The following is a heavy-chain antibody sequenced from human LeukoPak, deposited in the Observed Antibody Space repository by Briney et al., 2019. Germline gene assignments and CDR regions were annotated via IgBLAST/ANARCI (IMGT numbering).Heavy chain of an antibody. J-gene: IGHJ6*02. D-gene: IGHD3-3*01. V-gene: IGHV3-11*04. CDR2: ISSSGSTI. Sequence: GGSLRLSCAASGFTFSDYYMSRIRQAPGKGLEWVSYISSSGSTIYYADSVKGRFTISRDNAKNSLFLQMNSLRAEDTAVYYCARSNFWSGYDVWGQGTTVTVSS. CDR1: GFTFSDYY. CDR3: ARSNFWSGYDV.